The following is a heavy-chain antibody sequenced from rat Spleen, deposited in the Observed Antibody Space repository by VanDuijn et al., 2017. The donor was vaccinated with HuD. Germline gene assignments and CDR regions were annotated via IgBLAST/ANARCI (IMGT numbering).Heavy chain of an antibody. V-gene: IGHV2-30*01. CDR3: ARDGTTGIPDVMDA. D-gene: IGHD1-9*01. CDR2: IWTGGST. Sequence: QVQLKESGPGLVQPSQTLSLTCTVSGFSLTSYNVHWVRQPIGKGLEWMGIIWTGGSTDYNSALKSRLSISRDTSKSQVFLKLNSLQTEDTATYYCARDGTTGIPDVMDAWGQGASVTVSS. CDR1: GFSLTSYN. J-gene: IGHJ4*01.